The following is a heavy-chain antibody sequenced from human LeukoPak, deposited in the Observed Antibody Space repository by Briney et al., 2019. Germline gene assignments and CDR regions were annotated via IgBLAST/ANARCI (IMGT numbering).Heavy chain of an antibody. Sequence: SDTLTLTCTVSGYSISSGYYWGWLRHTQGKGLEWIGSIYHSGSTYYNPSLKSRVTISVDTSKNQFSRKLSSVTAADKAVYYCARDAGSGKNYWGQGTLVTVSS. D-gene: IGHD3-10*01. J-gene: IGHJ4*02. CDR2: IYHSGST. V-gene: IGHV4-38-2*02. CDR1: GYSISSGYY. CDR3: ARDAGSGKNY.